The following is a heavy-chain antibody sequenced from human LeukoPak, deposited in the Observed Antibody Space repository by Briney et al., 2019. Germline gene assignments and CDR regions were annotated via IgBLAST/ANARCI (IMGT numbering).Heavy chain of an antibody. Sequence: SQTLSLTCAVYGGSFSGFSWNWVRQPPGNGLEWIGEINHSGNTNYNPSLKSRVTISVDTSNNQFSLRLTSVTAADTAVYYCARVGNYYGSGSYYGKPENWFDPWGQGTLVTVSS. J-gene: IGHJ5*02. D-gene: IGHD3-10*01. CDR3: ARVGNYYGSGSYYGKPENWFDP. V-gene: IGHV4-34*01. CDR2: INHSGNT. CDR1: GGSFSGFS.